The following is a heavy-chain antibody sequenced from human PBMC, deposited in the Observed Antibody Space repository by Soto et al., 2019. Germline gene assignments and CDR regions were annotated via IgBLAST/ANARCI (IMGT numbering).Heavy chain of an antibody. V-gene: IGHV4-31*03. CDR3: ARGRWPSIAARPASHYYYYYMDV. Sequence: SETLSLTCTVSGGSISSGGYYWSWIRQHPGKGLEWIGYIYYSGSTYYNPSLKSRVTISVDTSKNQFSLKLSSVTAADTAVYYCARGRWPSIAARPASHYYYYYMDVWGKGTTVTVSS. J-gene: IGHJ6*03. CDR2: IYYSGST. D-gene: IGHD6-6*01. CDR1: GGSISSGGYY.